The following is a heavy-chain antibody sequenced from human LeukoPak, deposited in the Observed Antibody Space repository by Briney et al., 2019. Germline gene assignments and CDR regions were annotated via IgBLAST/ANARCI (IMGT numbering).Heavy chain of an antibody. CDR1: GGSFSGYY. CDR2: INHSGST. J-gene: IGHJ5*02. CDR3: ARALVVAATSNWFDP. D-gene: IGHD2-15*01. V-gene: IGHV4-34*01. Sequence: SETLSLTCAVYGGSFSGYYWSWIRQPPGKGLEWIGEINHSGSTNYNPSLKSRVTISVDTSKNQFSLKLSSVTAADTAVYYCARALVVAATSNWFDPWGQGTLVTVSS.